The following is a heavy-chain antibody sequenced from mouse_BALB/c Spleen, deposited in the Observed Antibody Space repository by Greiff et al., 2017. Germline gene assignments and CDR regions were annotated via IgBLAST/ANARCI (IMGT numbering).Heavy chain of an antibody. J-gene: IGHJ2*01. CDR1: GFTFSDYY. CDR2: ISDGGSYT. V-gene: IGHV5-4*02. CDR3: ARGGHYFDY. Sequence: EVQGVESGGGLVKPGGSLKLSCAASGFTFSDYYMYWVRQTPEKRLEWVATISDGGSYTYYPDSVKGRFTISRDNAKNNLYLQMSSLKSEDTAMYYCARGGHYFDYWGQGTTLTVSS. D-gene: IGHD3-3*01.